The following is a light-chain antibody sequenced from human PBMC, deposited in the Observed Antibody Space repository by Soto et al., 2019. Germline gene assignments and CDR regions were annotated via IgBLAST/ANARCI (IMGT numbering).Light chain of an antibody. CDR2: DAS. CDR1: QGISSA. J-gene: IGKJ5*01. V-gene: IGKV1-13*02. CDR3: QQLKSYPFT. Sequence: AIQLTQSPSSLSASVGDRVSITCRASQGISSALAWYQHKPGKPPKILIYDASSLQSGVPSRFSGSESGTECTLTISGLQPEDFATYYCQQLKSYPFTFGQGTRLEIK.